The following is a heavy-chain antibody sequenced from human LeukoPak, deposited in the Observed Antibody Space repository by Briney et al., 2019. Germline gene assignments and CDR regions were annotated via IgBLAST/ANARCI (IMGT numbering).Heavy chain of an antibody. CDR2: ISSSGSTI. CDR3: TSARVYCSSTSCYNYYYYGMDV. Sequence: PGGSLRLSCAASGFTFSSYELNWVRQAPGKGLEWVSCISSSGSTIYYADSVQGRFIISRDNAKNSLYLQMNSLRAEATAAYYCTSARVYCSSTSCYNYYYYGMDVSGQGTTVTVYS. CDR1: GFTFSSYE. D-gene: IGHD2-2*01. V-gene: IGHV3-48*03. J-gene: IGHJ6*02.